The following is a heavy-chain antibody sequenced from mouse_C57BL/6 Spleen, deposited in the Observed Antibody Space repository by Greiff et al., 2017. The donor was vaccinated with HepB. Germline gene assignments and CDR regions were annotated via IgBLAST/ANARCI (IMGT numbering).Heavy chain of an antibody. D-gene: IGHD1-1*01. CDR2: IYPRSGNT. Sequence: QVQLQQSGAELARPGASVKLSCKASGYTFTSYGISWVKQRTGQGLEWIGEIYPRSGNTYYNEKFKGKATLTADKSSSTAYMELRSLTSEDSAVYFCARRLGNGSSYAGFAYWGQGTLVTVSA. CDR1: GYTFTSYG. V-gene: IGHV1-81*01. CDR3: ARRLGNGSSYAGFAY. J-gene: IGHJ3*01.